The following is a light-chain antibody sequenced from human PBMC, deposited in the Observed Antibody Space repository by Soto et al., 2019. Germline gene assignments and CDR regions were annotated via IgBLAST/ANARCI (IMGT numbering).Light chain of an antibody. Sequence: QSALTQPASVSGSPGPSITISCTGTSSDVGVYNYVSWYQHHPGKVPKLMIYEVSNRPSGVSNRFSGSKSGNTASLTISGLQAEDETDYYCSSYTSSSPLVFGGGTKLTVL. CDR3: SSYTSSSPLV. CDR1: SSDVGVYNY. CDR2: EVS. V-gene: IGLV2-14*01. J-gene: IGLJ2*01.